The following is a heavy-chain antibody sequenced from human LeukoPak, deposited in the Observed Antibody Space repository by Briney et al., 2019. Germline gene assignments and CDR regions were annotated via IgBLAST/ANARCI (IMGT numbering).Heavy chain of an antibody. D-gene: IGHD1-26*01. CDR3: AREDSGSYPFDY. CDR1: GFTLSSYA. Sequence: PGRCLRLSWAASGFTLSSYAMHSGRQAPGKGPEWVALIWYDGTNKYYADSVKGRFTISRDNSKNSLYLQMNSLGAEDTAVYYCAREDSGSYPFDYWGQGTLVTVSS. V-gene: IGHV3-33*01. CDR2: IWYDGTNK. J-gene: IGHJ4*02.